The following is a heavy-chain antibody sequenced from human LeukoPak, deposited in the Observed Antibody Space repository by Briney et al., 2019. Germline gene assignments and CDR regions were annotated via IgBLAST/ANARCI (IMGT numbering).Heavy chain of an antibody. J-gene: IGHJ5*02. CDR3: ARDRRYCSSTSCYNWFDP. CDR2: IYYSGST. D-gene: IGHD2-2*01. CDR1: GGSISSYY. V-gene: IGHV4-59*12. Sequence: SETLSLTCTVSGGSISSYYWSWIRQPPGKGLEWIGYIYYSGSTYYNPSLKSRVTISVDTSKNQFSLKLSSVTAADTAVYYCARDRRYCSSTSCYNWFDPWGQGTLVTVSS.